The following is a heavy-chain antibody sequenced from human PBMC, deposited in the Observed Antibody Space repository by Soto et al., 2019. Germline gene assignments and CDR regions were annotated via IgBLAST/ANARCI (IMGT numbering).Heavy chain of an antibody. CDR2: IYYSGST. CDR3: ARNREYQLLNSFDY. CDR1: GGSISSSSYY. J-gene: IGHJ4*02. V-gene: IGHV4-39*01. Sequence: SETLSLTCTVSGGSISSSSYYWGWIRQPPGKGLEWIGSIYYSGSTYYNPSLKSRVTISVDTSKNQFSLKLSSVTAADTAVYYCARNREYQLLNSFDYWGQGTLVTVSS. D-gene: IGHD2-2*01.